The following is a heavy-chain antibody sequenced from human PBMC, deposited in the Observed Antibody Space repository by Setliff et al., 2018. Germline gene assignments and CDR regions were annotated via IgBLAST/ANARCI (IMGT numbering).Heavy chain of an antibody. V-gene: IGHV1-18*01. CDR3: AISTLTICSGGSCPNVFDV. J-gene: IGHJ3*01. CDR2: ISSYNTDIT. Sequence: ASVKVSCKASGYIFSSYGISWVRQAPGQGLQWMGWISSYNTDITNYAERFQGRITMTTDTSTSAAYMELRGLRSDDTAIYYCAISTLTICSGGSCPNVFDVWGPGTLVTVSS. CDR1: GYIFSSYG. D-gene: IGHD2-15*01.